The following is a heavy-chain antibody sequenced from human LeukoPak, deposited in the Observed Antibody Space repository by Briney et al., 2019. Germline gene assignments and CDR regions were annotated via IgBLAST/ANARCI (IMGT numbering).Heavy chain of an antibody. CDR1: GGSFSGYY. J-gene: IGHJ4*02. Sequence: PSETLSLTCAVYGGSFSGYYWSWIRQPPGKGLEWIGEINHSGSTNYNPSLKSRVTISVDTSKNQFSLKLSSVTAADTAVYYCARHGPLKYDFWSGYFDYWGQGTLVTVSS. V-gene: IGHV4-34*01. CDR2: INHSGST. D-gene: IGHD3-3*01. CDR3: ARHGPLKYDFWSGYFDY.